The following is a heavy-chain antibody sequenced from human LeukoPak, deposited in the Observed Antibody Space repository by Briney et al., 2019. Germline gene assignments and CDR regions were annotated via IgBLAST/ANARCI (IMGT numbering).Heavy chain of an antibody. CDR3: ARRERRITIFGVVTPLDY. J-gene: IGHJ4*02. CDR2: IIPMFGTA. V-gene: IGHV1-69*13. Sequence: ASVKVSCKASGGTFSRYAITWVRQAPGQGLEWMGGIIPMFGTANYAQKFQGRVTITADESTSTAYMELSSLRSENTAVYYCARRERRITIFGVVTPLDYWGQGTLVTVSS. CDR1: GGTFSRYA. D-gene: IGHD3-3*01.